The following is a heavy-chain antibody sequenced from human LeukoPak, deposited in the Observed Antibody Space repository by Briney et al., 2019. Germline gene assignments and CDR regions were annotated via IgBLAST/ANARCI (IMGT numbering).Heavy chain of an antibody. V-gene: IGHV3-7*03. CDR2: IKQDGTGK. CDR3: ARVRDGYNDAYDI. J-gene: IGHJ3*02. D-gene: IGHD5-24*01. Sequence: PGGSLRLSCEVSGFTFSNDWMSWVRQAPGKGLEWVANIKQDGTGKYSVDSVKGRFTISRDNAKNSLYLQMNSVRAEDTAVYYCARVRDGYNDAYDIWGQGTMVTVSS. CDR1: GFTFSNDW.